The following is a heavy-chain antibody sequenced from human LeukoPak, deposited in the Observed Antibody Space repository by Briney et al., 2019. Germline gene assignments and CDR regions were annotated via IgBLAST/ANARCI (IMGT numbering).Heavy chain of an antibody. J-gene: IGHJ5*02. CDR2: IYYSGST. CDR3: ARQQYSSSWYSVWFDP. CDR1: GGSISSYY. D-gene: IGHD6-13*01. Sequence: PSETLSLTCTVSGGSISSYYWSWIRQPPGKGLEWIGYIYYSGSTNYNPSLKSRVTISVDTSKNQFSLKLSSVTAADTAVYYRARQQYSSSWYSVWFDPWGQGTLVTVSS. V-gene: IGHV4-59*08.